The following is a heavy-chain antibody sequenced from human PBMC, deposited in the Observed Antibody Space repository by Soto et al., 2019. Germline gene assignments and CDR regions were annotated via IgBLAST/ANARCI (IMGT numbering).Heavy chain of an antibody. CDR3: AKYNDYAIGGIDS. Sequence: QVQLVESGGGVVHPGRSLRLSCAASGFTFSDYGMHWVRQAPGKGLEWVAVISYDGSNENYADSVKGRFTISRDNSKNSLELQMNSMRAEDTAVYYCAKYNDYAIGGIDSWGRGILFTVSS. V-gene: IGHV3-30*18. CDR2: ISYDGSNE. J-gene: IGHJ4*02. CDR1: GFTFSDYG. D-gene: IGHD4-17*01.